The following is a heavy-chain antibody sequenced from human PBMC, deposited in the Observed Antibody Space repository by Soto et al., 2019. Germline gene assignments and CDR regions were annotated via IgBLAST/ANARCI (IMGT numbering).Heavy chain of an antibody. CDR3: ARGYYDSRPYFDY. V-gene: IGHV4-59*01. J-gene: IGHJ4*02. Sequence: PSETLSLTCTVSGGSISSYYWSWIRQPPGKGLEWIGYIYYSGSTNYNPSLKSRVTISVDTSKNQFSLKLSSVTAADTAVYYCARGYYDSRPYFDYWGQGTLVTVSS. CDR2: IYYSGST. CDR1: GGSISSYY. D-gene: IGHD3-22*01.